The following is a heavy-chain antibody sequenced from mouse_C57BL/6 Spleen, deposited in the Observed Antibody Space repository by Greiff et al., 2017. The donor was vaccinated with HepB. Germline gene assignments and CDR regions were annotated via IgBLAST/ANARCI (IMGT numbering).Heavy chain of an antibody. V-gene: IGHV5-16*01. Sequence: EVMLVESEGGLVQPGSSMKLSCTASGFTFSDYYMAWVRQVPEKGLEWVANINYDGSSTYYLDSLKSRFIISRDNAKNILYLQMSSLKSEDTATYYGARGGIYDGPYAMDYWGQGTSVTVSS. D-gene: IGHD2-3*01. CDR3: ARGGIYDGPYAMDY. CDR1: GFTFSDYY. J-gene: IGHJ4*01. CDR2: INYDGSST.